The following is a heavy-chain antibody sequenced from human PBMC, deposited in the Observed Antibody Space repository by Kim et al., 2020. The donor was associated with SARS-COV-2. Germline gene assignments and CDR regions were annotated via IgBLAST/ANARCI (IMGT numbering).Heavy chain of an antibody. CDR2: LSGSGDKT. Sequence: GGSLRLSCAASGFAFSTYAMNWVRQVPGKGLEWVSALSGSGDKTYYADSVKGRFTISRDNSENTLYLQMNRLRVEDTAVYYCAKDNGYYGMDVWGQGTTVIVSS. CDR1: GFAFSTYA. D-gene: IGHD3-16*02. V-gene: IGHV3-23*01. CDR3: AKDNGYYGMDV. J-gene: IGHJ6*02.